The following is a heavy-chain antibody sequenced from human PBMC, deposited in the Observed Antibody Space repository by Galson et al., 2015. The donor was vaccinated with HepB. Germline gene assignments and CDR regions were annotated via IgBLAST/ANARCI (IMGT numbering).Heavy chain of an antibody. Sequence: SLRLSCAASGLNVNNNYMSWVRQAPGKGLEWVSVIYGGGTTHYADSVKGRFTISRDTSKNMLYLQMTSLRAEDTALYYCARGGAALVFLDYWGQGTLLTVSS. J-gene: IGHJ4*02. CDR1: GLNVNNNY. CDR2: IYGGGTT. CDR3: ARGGAALVFLDY. D-gene: IGHD5-18*01. V-gene: IGHV3-53*01.